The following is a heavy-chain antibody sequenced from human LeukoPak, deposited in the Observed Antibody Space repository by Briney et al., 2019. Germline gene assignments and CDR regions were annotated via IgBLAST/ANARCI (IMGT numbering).Heavy chain of an antibody. CDR3: ARGPDDGSGYYPY. CDR1: GGSISSGDYY. D-gene: IGHD3-22*01. Sequence: SETLSLTCTVSGGSISSGDYYWSWIRQPPGKGLEWIGYIYYSGSTYYNPSLKSRVTISVDTSKNQFSLKLGSVTAADAAVYYCARGPDDGSGYYPYWGQGTLVTVSS. V-gene: IGHV4-30-4*08. CDR2: IYYSGST. J-gene: IGHJ1*01.